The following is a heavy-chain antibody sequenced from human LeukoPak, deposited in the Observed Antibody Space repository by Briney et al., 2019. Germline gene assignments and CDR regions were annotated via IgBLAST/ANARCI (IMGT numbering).Heavy chain of an antibody. Sequence: SETLSLTCTVSGGSISSYYWSWIRQPPGKGLEWIGYIYYSGSTNYNPSLKSRVTISVDTSKNQFSLKLSSVTAADTAVYYCARVPFGSYGYSGWFDPWGQGTLVTVSS. CDR3: ARVPFGSYGYSGWFDP. D-gene: IGHD5-18*01. CDR2: IYYSGST. V-gene: IGHV4-59*01. CDR1: GGSISSYY. J-gene: IGHJ5*02.